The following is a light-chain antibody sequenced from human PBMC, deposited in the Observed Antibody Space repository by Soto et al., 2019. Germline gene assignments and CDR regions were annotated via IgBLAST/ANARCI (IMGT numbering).Light chain of an antibody. CDR2: DVT. CDR1: SSDVGGYNY. J-gene: IGLJ2*01. CDR3: CSYVGSNNFKV. V-gene: IGLV2-11*01. Sequence: QSALTQPRSVSGSPGQSVTISCTGTSSDVGGYNYVSWYQQHPGKAPELMIYDVTKRPSGVPDRFSGSKSGNTASLTISGLQAEDEADYYCCSYVGSNNFKVFGGGTKLTVL.